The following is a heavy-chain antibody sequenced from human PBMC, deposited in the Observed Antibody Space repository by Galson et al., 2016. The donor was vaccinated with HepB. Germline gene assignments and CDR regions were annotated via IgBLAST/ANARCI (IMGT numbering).Heavy chain of an antibody. CDR2: IYTSGST. CDR3: ARDRGWGSVKYFDY. J-gene: IGHJ4*02. Sequence: TLSLTCIVSGGSISSGGYFWSWIRQPAGKGLEWIGQIYTSGSTVYNPPLKSRVTLSVDTSQNHFSLTLSAVTAADTAVYYCARDRGWGSVKYFDYWGQGILVTVSS. V-gene: IGHV4-61*09. D-gene: IGHD2-21*01. CDR1: GGSISSGGYF.